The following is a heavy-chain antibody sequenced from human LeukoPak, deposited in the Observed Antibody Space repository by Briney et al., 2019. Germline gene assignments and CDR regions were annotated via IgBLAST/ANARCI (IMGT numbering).Heavy chain of an antibody. CDR3: ARGRHLGGY. Sequence: GASLQISCKGSGSIFTSYWIGWVRQLPGKGLEGMGSIYPGDSETRYSPSLQGQVIISADKSNDTSSLQWNSLNASDTAIYYCARGRHLGGYWGQGTLVTVSS. CDR2: IYPGDSET. J-gene: IGHJ4*02. D-gene: IGHD1-26*01. CDR1: GSIFTSYW. V-gene: IGHV5-51*01.